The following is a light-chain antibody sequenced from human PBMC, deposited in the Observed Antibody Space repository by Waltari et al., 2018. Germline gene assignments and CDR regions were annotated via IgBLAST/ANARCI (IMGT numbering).Light chain of an antibody. CDR1: RGHSSNV. J-gene: IGLJ3*02. V-gene: IGLV4-69*01. Sequence: QLVLTQSPSASASLGASVKPTCPLSRGHSSNVHAWLPQQPEKGPRFLMKVNSDGSPRKGDEIPDRFSGSSSGAERYLSISSLQSEDEADYFCQTGGHGTWVFGGGTKLTVL. CDR3: QTGGHGTWV. CDR2: VNSDGSP.